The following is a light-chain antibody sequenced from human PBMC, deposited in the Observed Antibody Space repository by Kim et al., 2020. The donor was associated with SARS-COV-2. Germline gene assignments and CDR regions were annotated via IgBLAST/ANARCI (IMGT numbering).Light chain of an antibody. CDR2: DVS. Sequence: GQSITISCTGTSSDVGGYHYVSWYQKHPGKAPKLMIYDVSDRPSGVSNRFSGSKSGNTASLTISGLQAEDEAHYYCTSYTSSSTLVFGGGTQLTVL. CDR3: TSYTSSSTLV. CDR1: SSDVGGYHY. V-gene: IGLV2-14*03. J-gene: IGLJ2*01.